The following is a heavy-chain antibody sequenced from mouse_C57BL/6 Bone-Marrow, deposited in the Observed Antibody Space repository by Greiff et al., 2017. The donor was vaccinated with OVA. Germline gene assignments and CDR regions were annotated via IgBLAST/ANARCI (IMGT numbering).Heavy chain of an antibody. J-gene: IGHJ3*01. CDR2: INPNNGGT. Sequence: VQLQQSGPELVKPGASVKMSCKASGYTFTDYNMHWVKQSPGKSLEWIGYINPNNGGTSYNQKFKGKATLTVNKSSSTAYMELRSLTSEDSAVYYCARDYGSRGVFAYWGQGTLVTVSA. D-gene: IGHD1-1*01. CDR3: ARDYGSRGVFAY. CDR1: GYTFTDYN. V-gene: IGHV1-22*01.